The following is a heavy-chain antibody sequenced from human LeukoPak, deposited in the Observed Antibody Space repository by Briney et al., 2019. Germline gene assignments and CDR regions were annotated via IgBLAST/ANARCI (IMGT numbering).Heavy chain of an antibody. J-gene: IGHJ4*02. CDR1: GFTFSSYA. CDR3: TCYGPEGYYFDY. CDR2: ISYDGSNK. D-gene: IGHD4-17*01. Sequence: GGSLRLSCAASGFTFSSYAMHWVRQAPGKGLEWVAVISYDGSNKYYADSVKGRFTISRDNSKNTLYLQMNSLRAEDTAVYYCTCYGPEGYYFDYWGQGTLVTVSS. V-gene: IGHV3-30*04.